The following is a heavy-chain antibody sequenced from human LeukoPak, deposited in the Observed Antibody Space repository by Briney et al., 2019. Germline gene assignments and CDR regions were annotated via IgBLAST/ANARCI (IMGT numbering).Heavy chain of an antibody. V-gene: IGHV3-74*01. CDR3: AKDWFATTDY. CDR1: GFPFSVSW. Sequence: PGGSLRLSCAASGFPFSVSWMHWFRQVPGKGLVWVSRITPDETTTYADSVRSRFSISRDNAKNTVYLQMNSLRVEDKAVYYCAKDWFATTDYWGQGILVTVSS. J-gene: IGHJ4*02. CDR2: ITPDETT. D-gene: IGHD1/OR15-1a*01.